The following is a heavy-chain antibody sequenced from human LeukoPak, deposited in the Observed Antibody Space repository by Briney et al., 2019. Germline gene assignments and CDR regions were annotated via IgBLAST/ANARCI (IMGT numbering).Heavy chain of an antibody. J-gene: IGHJ4*02. CDR2: ISYDGTNK. CDR1: GFIFSDYA. V-gene: IGHV3-30*04. CDR3: ASDSGYDHHGLFDY. Sequence: GGSLRLSSAASGFIFSDYAMHWVRQAPGKGLEWVAVISYDGTNKNYADSVKGRFTISRDNSKNTLYLQMNSLRAEDTAVYYCASDSGYDHHGLFDYWGQGTLVTVSS. D-gene: IGHD5-12*01.